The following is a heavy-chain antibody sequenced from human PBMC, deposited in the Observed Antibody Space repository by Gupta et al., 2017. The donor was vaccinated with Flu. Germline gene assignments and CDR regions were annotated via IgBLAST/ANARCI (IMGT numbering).Heavy chain of an antibody. J-gene: IGHJ4*02. CDR3: SIPLGELPGRSDF. D-gene: IGHD1-26*01. V-gene: IGHV3-73*01. Sequence: IHWVRQAPGKGLEWVGRMRGKVNNYATSYAASVKGRFIISRDDLKNTSYLQMNSLKTDDTAVYYCSIPLGELPGRSDFWGQGSRVTVSS. CDR2: MRGKVNNYAT.